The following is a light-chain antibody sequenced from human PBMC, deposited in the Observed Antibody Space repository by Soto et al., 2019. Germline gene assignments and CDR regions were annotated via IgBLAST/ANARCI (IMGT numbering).Light chain of an antibody. Sequence: DIPLTQSPSFLSASVGDRVTITCRASQGISSYLAWYQQKPGKAPNRLIYAASTLQSGVPSRFSGSGSGTEFTLTISSLQPEDFATYYCQQRHSYPITFGQGTRLEIK. CDR1: QGISSY. V-gene: IGKV1-9*01. CDR3: QQRHSYPIT. J-gene: IGKJ5*01. CDR2: AAS.